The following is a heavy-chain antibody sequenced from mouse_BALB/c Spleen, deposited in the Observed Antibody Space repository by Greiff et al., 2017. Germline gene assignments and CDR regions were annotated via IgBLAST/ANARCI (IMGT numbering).Heavy chain of an antibody. CDR2: IYPGDGDT. CDR3: AREVAYYGPNYYYAMDY. J-gene: IGHJ4*01. Sequence: QVQLQQSGAELARPGASVKLSCKASGYTFTSYWMQWVKQRPGQGLEWIGAIYPGDGDTRYTQKFKGKATLTADKSSSTAYMQLSSLASEDSAVYYCAREVAYYGPNYYYAMDYWGQGTSVTVSS. D-gene: IGHD2-10*01. CDR1: GYTFTSYW. V-gene: IGHV1-87*01.